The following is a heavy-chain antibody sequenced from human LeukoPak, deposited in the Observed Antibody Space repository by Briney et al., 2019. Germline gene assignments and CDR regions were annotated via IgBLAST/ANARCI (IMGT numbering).Heavy chain of an antibody. CDR1: GFTFSNYA. D-gene: IGHD3-10*01. V-gene: IGHV3-23*01. Sequence: GASLRLSCAASGFTFSNYAMSWVRQAPGKGLEWVSAISDTGGYTYYADSVKGRFTISRDNSKNTLYLQMNSLRAEDTAVCYCAKRSGDYWGQGTLVTVSS. CDR3: AKRSGDY. J-gene: IGHJ4*02. CDR2: ISDTGGYT.